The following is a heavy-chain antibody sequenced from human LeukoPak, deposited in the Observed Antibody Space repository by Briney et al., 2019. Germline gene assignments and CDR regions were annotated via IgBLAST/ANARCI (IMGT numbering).Heavy chain of an antibody. V-gene: IGHV4-34*09. CDR1: GGSFSGFY. J-gene: IGHJ5*02. CDR2: IYYSGNT. CDR3: ARDNRAAVAGWFDP. D-gene: IGHD6-19*01. Sequence: PSETLSLTCAVYGGSFSGFYWSWIRQSPGKGLEWIGYIYYSGNTYYNPSLKSRVTISVDTFKNQFSLKLSSVTAADTAVYYCARDNRAAVAGWFDPWGQGTLVTVSS.